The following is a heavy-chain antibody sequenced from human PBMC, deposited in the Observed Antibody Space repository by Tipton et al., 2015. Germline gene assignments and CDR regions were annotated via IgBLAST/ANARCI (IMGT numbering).Heavy chain of an antibody. V-gene: IGHV4-61*05. CDR3: ATLVDGYSRIP. CDR1: GGSISRSDYY. J-gene: IGHJ5*02. D-gene: IGHD5-24*01. CDR2: IYYNGNT. Sequence: TLSLTCNVFGGSISRSDYYWGWIRQPPGKGLEWIGYIYYNGNTKYNPSLKGRVTILVDTSKNQFSLKVNSVTAADTAVYYCATLVDGYSRIPWGQGTRVTVSS.